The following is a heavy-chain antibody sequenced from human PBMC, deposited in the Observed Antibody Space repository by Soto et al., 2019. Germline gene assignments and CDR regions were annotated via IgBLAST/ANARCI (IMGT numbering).Heavy chain of an antibody. Sequence: SVKVSCKASGGTFSSYAISWVRQAPGQGLEWMGGIIPIFGTANYAQKYQGRVTITADESTSTAYMGLSSLRSEDTAFYYCAREQGLAARHQGWCAPWGQGTLVTVSS. D-gene: IGHD6-6*01. CDR2: IIPIFGTA. CDR1: GGTFSSYA. CDR3: AREQGLAARHQGWCAP. J-gene: IGHJ5*02. V-gene: IGHV1-69*01.